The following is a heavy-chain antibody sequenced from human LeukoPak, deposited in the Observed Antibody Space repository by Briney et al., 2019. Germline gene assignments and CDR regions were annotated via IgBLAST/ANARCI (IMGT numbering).Heavy chain of an antibody. J-gene: IGHJ3*02. V-gene: IGHV3-23*01. CDR1: GFTFSSYA. CDR3: VKSAGKDGYRDVFDI. D-gene: IGHD5-24*01. CDR2: ISGSGGST. Sequence: TGGSLRLSCAASGFTFSSYAMSWVRQAPGKGLEWVSAISGSGGSTYYADSVRGLFTISRDIFKNTLYLQMNSLRAEDTAVYHCVKSAGKDGYRDVFDIWGQGTVVTVSS.